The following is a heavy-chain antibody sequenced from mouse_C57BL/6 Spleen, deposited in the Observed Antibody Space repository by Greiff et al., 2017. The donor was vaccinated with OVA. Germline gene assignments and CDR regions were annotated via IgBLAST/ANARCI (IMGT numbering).Heavy chain of an antibody. Sequence: EVKLMESGPELVKPGASVKISCKASGYSFTGYYMHWVKQSSEKSLEWIGEINPSTGGTSYNQKFKGKATLTVDKSSSTAYMQLKSLTSEDSAVYYCARSSLYAMDYWGQGTSVTVSS. V-gene: IGHV1-43*01. D-gene: IGHD6-2*01. CDR2: INPSTGGT. CDR1: GYSFTGYY. J-gene: IGHJ4*01. CDR3: ARSSLYAMDY.